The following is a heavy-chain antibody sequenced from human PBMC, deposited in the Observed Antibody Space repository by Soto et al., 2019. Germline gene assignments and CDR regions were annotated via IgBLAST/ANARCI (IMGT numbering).Heavy chain of an antibody. CDR2: ISVYNGNT. V-gene: IGHV1-18*01. CDR3: ARSQRRGYYYGSGSYYNGYWFDP. J-gene: IGHJ5*02. Sequence: ASVKVSCKAFGYTLTRNGISWVRQAPGQGLEWMGWISVYNGNTNYAQKFQGRVTMTRDTSTSTVYMELSSLRSEDTAVYYCARSQRRGYYYGSGSYYNGYWFDPWGQGTLVTVSS. D-gene: IGHD3-10*01. CDR1: GYTLTRNG.